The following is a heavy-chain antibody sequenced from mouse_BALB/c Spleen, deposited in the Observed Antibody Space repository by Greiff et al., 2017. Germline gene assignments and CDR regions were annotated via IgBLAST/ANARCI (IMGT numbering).Heavy chain of an antibody. J-gene: IGHJ2*01. Sequence: QVQLQQSGPELVKPGASVKISCKASGYAFSSSWMNWVKQRPGQGLEWIGRIYPGDGDTNYNGKFKGKATLTADKSSSTAYMQLISLTSVDSAVYFCARSTSYFDYWGQGTTLTVSS. CDR1: GYAFSSSW. CDR2: IYPGDGDT. V-gene: IGHV1-82*01. CDR3: ARSTSYFDY.